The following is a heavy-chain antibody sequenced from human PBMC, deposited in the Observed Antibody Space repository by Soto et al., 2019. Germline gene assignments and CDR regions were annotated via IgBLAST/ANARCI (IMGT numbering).Heavy chain of an antibody. Sequence: EVQVVESGGDLVNPGGSLSLSCAASGVTVTNAWMHWVRQAPGKGLEWVGRIKSKVDGETTDYSAPVNGRFTISRDDSKATFYLQMNSLKTEDTALYYCTILGYWGQGTLVTVSS. D-gene: IGHD7-27*01. CDR2: IKSKVDGETT. CDR1: GVTVTNAW. J-gene: IGHJ4*02. V-gene: IGHV3-15*07. CDR3: TILGY.